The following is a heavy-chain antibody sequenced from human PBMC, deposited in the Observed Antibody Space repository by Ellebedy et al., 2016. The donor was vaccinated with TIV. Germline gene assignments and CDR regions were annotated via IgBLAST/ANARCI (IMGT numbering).Heavy chain of an antibody. J-gene: IGHJ4*02. CDR3: ARHSRLTISGVASLAPPDINY. Sequence: GESLKISCAASGLSVSDNYMSWVRQAPGKGLEWVSAIYSGGKRYYADFVKGRFTISRDSSENMVYLQMNSLRAEDTAVYYCARHSRLTISGVASLAPPDINYWGQGTLVAVSS. CDR2: IYSGGKR. V-gene: IGHV3-53*01. CDR1: GLSVSDNY. D-gene: IGHD3-3*01.